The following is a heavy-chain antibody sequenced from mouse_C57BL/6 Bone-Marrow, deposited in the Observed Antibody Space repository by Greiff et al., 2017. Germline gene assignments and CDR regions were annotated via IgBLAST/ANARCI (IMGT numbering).Heavy chain of an antibody. V-gene: IGHV1-64*01. Sequence: VQLQQPGAELVKPGASVKLSCKASGYTFTSSWMHWVKQRPGQGLEWIGMIHPNSGSTNYNEKFKSKATLTVDKSSSPAYMQLSSLTSEDSAVYYCARSYYSNYYAMDYWGQGTSVTVSS. D-gene: IGHD2-5*01. CDR2: IHPNSGST. J-gene: IGHJ4*01. CDR1: GYTFTSSW. CDR3: ARSYYSNYYAMDY.